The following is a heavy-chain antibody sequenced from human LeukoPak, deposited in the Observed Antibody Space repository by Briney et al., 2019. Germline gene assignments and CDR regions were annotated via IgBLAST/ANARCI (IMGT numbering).Heavy chain of an antibody. CDR1: GYTITSYY. J-gene: IGHJ5*02. CDR3: ARASGSYQYILPSDNWFDP. D-gene: IGHD1-26*01. Sequence: GASVKVSCKASGYTITSYYMHWVRQAPGQGLEWMGIINPSGGSTSYAQKFQGRVTMTRDTSTSTVYMELSSLRSEDTAVYYCARASGSYQYILPSDNWFDPWGQGTLVTVSS. V-gene: IGHV1-46*01. CDR2: INPSGGST.